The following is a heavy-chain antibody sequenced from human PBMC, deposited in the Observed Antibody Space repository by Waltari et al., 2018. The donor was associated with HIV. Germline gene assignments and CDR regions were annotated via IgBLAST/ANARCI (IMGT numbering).Heavy chain of an antibody. V-gene: IGHV3-74*01. CDR1: GFTFSNYW. D-gene: IGHD3-10*01. Sequence: EVRLVESGGALVQPGESLRLSCAASGFTFSNYWMHWVRQAPGQGLVWGSRMNSDGTTTTYADSVRGRFTISRNNAKKTLDLQMNSLKADDTADYYCARANVFLRFVEFSNYGMDVWGQGTMGTVSS. CDR2: MNSDGTTT. J-gene: IGHJ6*02. CDR3: ARANVFLRFVEFSNYGMDV.